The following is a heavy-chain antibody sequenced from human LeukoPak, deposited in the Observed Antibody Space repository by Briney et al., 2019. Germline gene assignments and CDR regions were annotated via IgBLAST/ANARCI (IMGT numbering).Heavy chain of an antibody. Sequence: PSETLSLTCAVYGGSFSGYYWSWIRQPPGKGLEWIGEINHSGSTNYNPSLKSRVTISVDTPKNQFSLKLSSVTAADTAVYYCAREDSADSSGYYFYYWGQGTLVTVSS. J-gene: IGHJ4*02. CDR2: INHSGST. D-gene: IGHD3-22*01. CDR3: AREDSADSSGYYFYY. V-gene: IGHV4-34*01. CDR1: GGSFSGYY.